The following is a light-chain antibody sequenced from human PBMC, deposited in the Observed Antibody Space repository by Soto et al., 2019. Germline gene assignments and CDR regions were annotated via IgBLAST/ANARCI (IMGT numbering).Light chain of an antibody. J-gene: IGKJ4*01. Sequence: DIQMTQSPSSLSASVGDRVTITCRASQSINGCLNWYQVKPGKAPKLLIYETSTLQSGVPSRFSGSGSGTDFALTIRSLQPEDFATYFCQQSYKLASFGGGTKVDIK. CDR1: QSINGC. CDR2: ETS. V-gene: IGKV1-39*01. CDR3: QQSYKLAS.